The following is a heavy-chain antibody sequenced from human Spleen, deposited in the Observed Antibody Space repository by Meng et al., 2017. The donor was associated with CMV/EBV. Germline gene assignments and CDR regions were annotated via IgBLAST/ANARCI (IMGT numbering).Heavy chain of an antibody. Sequence: GESLKISCKASGYSFSNYWIGWVRQMPGKGLEWMGIIYPGDSDTRYSPSFQGQVTISAAKSISTTYLQWRSLKASDTAMYYCARHAYSSTYYGMDVWGQGTTVTVSS. J-gene: IGHJ6*02. D-gene: IGHD2-2*01. V-gene: IGHV5-51*01. CDR1: GYSFSNYW. CDR3: ARHAYSSTYYGMDV. CDR2: IYPGDSDT.